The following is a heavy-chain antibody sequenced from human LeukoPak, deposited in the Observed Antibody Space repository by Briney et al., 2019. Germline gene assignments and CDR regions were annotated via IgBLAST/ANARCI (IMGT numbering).Heavy chain of an antibody. CDR1: GFTLSDFA. J-gene: IGHJ4*02. CDR2: ISNNGGST. D-gene: IGHD1-26*01. Sequence: GGSLRLSCAASGFTLSDFAMSWVRQTPGKGLQWVSAISNNGGSTYYADSVKGRFTVSRDMSTNTLYLQMNSLRAGDTAVYYCAKVAHSGSYGLFDSWGQGALVTVSS. CDR3: AKVAHSGSYGLFDS. V-gene: IGHV3-23*01.